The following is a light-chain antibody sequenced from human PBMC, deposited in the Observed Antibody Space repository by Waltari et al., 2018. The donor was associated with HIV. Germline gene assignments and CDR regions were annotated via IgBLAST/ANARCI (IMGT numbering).Light chain of an antibody. CDR2: RDY. J-gene: IGLJ1*01. V-gene: IGLV1-47*01. CDR3: VAWDDSLSGYV. Sequence: QSVLTQPPSASGTLGQRVSISCPGSSSKLGIKSVYCFQQVPGTAPKLLIYRDYQRRSGIPDRFSGSKSGASASLTISGLRSEDEADYYCVAWDDSLSGYVFGTGTKVSVL. CDR1: SSKLGIKS.